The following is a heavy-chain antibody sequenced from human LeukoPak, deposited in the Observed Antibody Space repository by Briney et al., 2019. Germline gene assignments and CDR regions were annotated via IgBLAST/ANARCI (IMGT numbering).Heavy chain of an antibody. CDR1: GFTFSTYG. J-gene: IGHJ4*02. D-gene: IGHD1-26*01. Sequence: GGSLRLSCAASGFTFSTYGMHWVRQAPGKGLEWVAVISYDGSNKYYADSVKGRFTISRDNSKNTLYLQMNSLRAEDTAVYYCARDYPYSGSYYGNFDYWGQGTLVTVSS. CDR3: ARDYPYSGSYYGNFDY. V-gene: IGHV3-30*19. CDR2: ISYDGSNK.